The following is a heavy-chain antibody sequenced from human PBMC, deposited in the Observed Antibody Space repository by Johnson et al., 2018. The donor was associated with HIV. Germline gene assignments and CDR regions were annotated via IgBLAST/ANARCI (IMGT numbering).Heavy chain of an antibody. Sequence: VQLVESGGGLIQPGGSLRLSCAASGFTVSSNYMSWVRPAPGKGLECVSVIYSGGSTYYADSVTGRFNISRDNSKNTVYLQMNSLRAEDTAVYYCAREFLEVGNDAFDIWGQGTMVTVSS. V-gene: IGHV3-53*01. J-gene: IGHJ3*02. CDR1: GFTVSSNY. CDR2: IYSGGST. D-gene: IGHD3-3*01. CDR3: AREFLEVGNDAFDI.